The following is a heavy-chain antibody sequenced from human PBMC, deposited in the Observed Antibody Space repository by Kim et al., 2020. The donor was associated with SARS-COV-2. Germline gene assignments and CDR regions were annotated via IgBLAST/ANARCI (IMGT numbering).Heavy chain of an antibody. D-gene: IGHD2-15*01. V-gene: IGHV3-23*01. CDR2: ISGCGDIT. CDR1: GFIFSSYA. J-gene: IGHJ4*02. CDR3: AQDGCSGV. Sequence: WGSLRLSCAASGFIFSSYAMSWARQAPGKGLEWVSAISGCGDITSYADFVKGRFAISRDNFKNMLYLEMNSLRAEDTVIYYCAQDGCSGVWGQGTLVTGS.